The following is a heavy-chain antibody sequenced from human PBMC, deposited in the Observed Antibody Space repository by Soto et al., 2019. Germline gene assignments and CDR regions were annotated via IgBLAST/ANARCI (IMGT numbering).Heavy chain of an antibody. D-gene: IGHD6-13*01. CDR3: ARVFGSIAAAGTGLSGMDV. V-gene: IGHV1-69*13. CDR2: IIPIFGTA. CDR1: GGTFSSYA. Sequence: SVKVSCKASGGTFSSYAISWVRQAPGQGLEWMGGIIPIFGTANYAQKFQGRVTITADESTSTAYMELSSLRSEDTAVYYCARVFGSIAAAGTGLSGMDVWGQGTTVTVSS. J-gene: IGHJ6*02.